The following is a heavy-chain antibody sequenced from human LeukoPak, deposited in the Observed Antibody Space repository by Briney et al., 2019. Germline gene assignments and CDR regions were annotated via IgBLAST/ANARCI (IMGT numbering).Heavy chain of an antibody. CDR3: ATDRGAWEHLHYDY. Sequence: ASVKVSCKVSGYTLTELSMHWVRQAPGKGLEWMGGFDPEDGVTIYAQKFQGRVTMTEDTSTDTAYMELSSLRSEDTAVYYCATDRGAWEHLHYDYWGQGTLVTVSS. CDR1: GYTLTELS. CDR2: FDPEDGVT. V-gene: IGHV1-24*01. J-gene: IGHJ4*02. D-gene: IGHD3-10*01.